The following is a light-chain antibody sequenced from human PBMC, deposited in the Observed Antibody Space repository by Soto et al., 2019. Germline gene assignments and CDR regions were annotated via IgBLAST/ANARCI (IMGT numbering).Light chain of an antibody. CDR3: VLYLGSGIWV. CDR2: STT. CDR1: SGSVSTTNY. J-gene: IGLJ3*02. Sequence: QTVVTQEPSFSVSPGRTVTLTCGLSSGSVSTTNYPSWFQQTPGQAPRTLIYSTTTRSSGVSDRFSGSILGNKAALTITGAQADDESDYYCVLYLGSGIWVFGGGTKVTVL. V-gene: IGLV8-61*01.